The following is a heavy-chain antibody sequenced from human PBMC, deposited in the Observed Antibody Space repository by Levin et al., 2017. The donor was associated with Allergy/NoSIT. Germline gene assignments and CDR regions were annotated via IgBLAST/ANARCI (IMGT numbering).Heavy chain of an antibody. V-gene: IGHV3-30-3*01. Sequence: GGSLRLSCAASGFTFSSYAMHWVRQAPGKGLEWVAVISYDGSNKYYADSVKGRFTISRDNSKNTLYLQMNSLRAEDTAVYYCASAKAVAPWEGAFDIWGQGTMVTVS. CDR3: ASAKAVAPWEGAFDI. CDR2: ISYDGSNK. D-gene: IGHD6-19*01. CDR1: GFTFSSYA. J-gene: IGHJ3*02.